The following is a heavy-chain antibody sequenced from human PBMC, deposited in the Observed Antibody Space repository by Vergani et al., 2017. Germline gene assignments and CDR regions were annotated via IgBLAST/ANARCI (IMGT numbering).Heavy chain of an antibody. CDR3: ARQKDYYMDV. Sequence: EVQLLESGGDLVQPGGSLRLSCAASGFTFIMHAMSWVRQAPGKGLEWVSTLSASDRRTHYADSVKGRFTISRDNSKNTLFLHMNSLRPEDTAVYYCARQKDYYMDVWGKGAMVTVS. V-gene: IGHV3-23*01. CDR2: LSASDRRT. CDR1: GFTFIMHA. J-gene: IGHJ6*03.